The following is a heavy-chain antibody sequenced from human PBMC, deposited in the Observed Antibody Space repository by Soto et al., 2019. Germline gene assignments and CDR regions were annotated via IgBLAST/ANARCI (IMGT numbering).Heavy chain of an antibody. CDR1: GASISSRDYY. CDR2: IDDNGVT. J-gene: IGHJ4*02. D-gene: IGHD2-2*01. V-gene: IGHV4-39*01. CDR3: GRVMIGTSRHTDSDY. Sequence: SETLSLTCSVSGASISSRDYYWGWIRQTPGKGLEWIGNIDDNGVTYYNPYRKSRVTVSKDTSKNQFSLRVASVTAADTAIYYCGRVMIGTSRHTDSDYWGQGTQVTVSS.